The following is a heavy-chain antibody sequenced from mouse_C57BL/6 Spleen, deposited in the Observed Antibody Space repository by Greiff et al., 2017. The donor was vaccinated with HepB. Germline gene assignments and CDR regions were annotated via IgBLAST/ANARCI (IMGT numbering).Heavy chain of an antibody. D-gene: IGHD2-4*01. CDR2: IHPNSGST. V-gene: IGHV1-64*01. Sequence: QVHVKQPGAELVKPGASVKLSCKASGYTFTSYWMHWVKQRPGQGLEWIGMIHPNSGSTNYNEKFKSKATLTVDKSSSTAYMQLSSLTSEDSAVYYCARGRDYDYADYWGQGTTLTVSS. CDR1: GYTFTSYW. J-gene: IGHJ2*01. CDR3: ARGRDYDYADY.